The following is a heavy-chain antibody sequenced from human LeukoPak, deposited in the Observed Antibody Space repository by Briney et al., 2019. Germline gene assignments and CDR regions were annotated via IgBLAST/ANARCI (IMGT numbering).Heavy chain of an antibody. CDR3: ARFSSGCSTSSCYLTY. V-gene: IGHV4-59*11. D-gene: IGHD2-2*01. CDR2: IHDTGST. CDR1: GGSLSSHY. Sequence: KSSETLSLTCSVSGGSLSSHYWSWIRQPPGKGLELIGHIHDTGSTFYNPSLRGRVTISLDTSNNQFSLKLISMTAADTAVYYCARFSSGCSTSSCYLTYWGQGTLVTVS. J-gene: IGHJ4*02.